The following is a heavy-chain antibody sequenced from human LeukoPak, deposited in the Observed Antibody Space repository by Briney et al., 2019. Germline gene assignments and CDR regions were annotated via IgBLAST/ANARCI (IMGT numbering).Heavy chain of an antibody. CDR3: AKARFASGYHNLDY. Sequence: GGSLRLSCAASGFTFRSFGMHWVRQAPGKVLECVAVIWYDGNTKQYADSVKGRFTISRDNSNNTLYLEMNSLRAEDTAVYYCAKARFASGYHNLDYWGQGTLVTVSS. J-gene: IGHJ4*02. CDR1: GFTFRSFG. D-gene: IGHD3-3*01. CDR2: IWYDGNTK. V-gene: IGHV3-33*06.